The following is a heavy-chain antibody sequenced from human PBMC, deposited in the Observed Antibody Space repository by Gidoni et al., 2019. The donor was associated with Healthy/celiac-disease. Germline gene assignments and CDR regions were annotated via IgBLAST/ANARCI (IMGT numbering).Heavy chain of an antibody. J-gene: IGHJ4*02. V-gene: IGHV3-23*01. CDR2: ISGSGGST. CDR1: GCPFGGYA. D-gene: IGHD3-22*01. CDR3: AKDGSINYYDSSGYFDY. Sequence: EVQLLESGGGLVQPGGSLRLSCPASGCPFGGYAMSWVRQAPGKGLEWVSAISGSGGSTYYADSVKGRFTISRDNSKNTLYLQMNSLRAEDTAVYYCAKDGSINYYDSSGYFDYWGQGTLVTVSS.